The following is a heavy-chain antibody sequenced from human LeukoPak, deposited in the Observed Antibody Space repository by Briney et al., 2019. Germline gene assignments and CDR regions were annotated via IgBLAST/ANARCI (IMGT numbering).Heavy chain of an antibody. Sequence: PSETLSLTCAVSGYSISSGYYWGWIRQPPGKGLEWIGSIYHSGSTYYNPSLKSRVTISVDTSKNQFSLKLSSVTAADTAVYYCARDRQEGGLRVSSFEYWGRGTPVTVSS. D-gene: IGHD2-15*01. CDR3: ARDRQEGGLRVSSFEY. CDR1: GYSISSGYY. V-gene: IGHV4-38-2*02. J-gene: IGHJ4*02. CDR2: IYHSGST.